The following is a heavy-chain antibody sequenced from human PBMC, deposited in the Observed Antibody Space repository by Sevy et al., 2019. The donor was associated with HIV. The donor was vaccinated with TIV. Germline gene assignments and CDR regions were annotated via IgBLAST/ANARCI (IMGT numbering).Heavy chain of an antibody. J-gene: IGHJ4*02. CDR1: GGSFSGYY. V-gene: IGHV4-34*01. D-gene: IGHD3-22*01. CDR3: ARGTGDSSGYYYFDY. CDR2: INHSGST. Sequence: SETLSLTCAVYGGSFSGYYWSWIRQPPGKGLEWIGEINHSGSTNYNPSLKRRVTISVDTSKNQFSLKLSSVTAADTAVYYCARGTGDSSGYYYFDYWGQGTLVTVSS.